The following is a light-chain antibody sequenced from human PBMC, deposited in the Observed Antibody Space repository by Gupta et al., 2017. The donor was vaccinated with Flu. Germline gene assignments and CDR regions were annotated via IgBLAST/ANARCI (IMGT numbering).Light chain of an antibody. CDR2: AAS. CDR1: QSIDAY. CDR3: QQSYSGPYT. V-gene: IGKV1-39*01. Sequence: GARVTITCRASQSIDAYLNWYQQKPGKAPKLLIYAASRLQSGVPSRFSGSASGTDSTLTISSLQPEDSAIYYCQQSYSGPYTFGQGTKVEI. J-gene: IGKJ2*01.